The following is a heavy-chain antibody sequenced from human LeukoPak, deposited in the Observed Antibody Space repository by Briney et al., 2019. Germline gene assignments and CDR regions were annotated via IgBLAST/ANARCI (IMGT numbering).Heavy chain of an antibody. Sequence: GASVKVSCKVSGYTLTDLSMHWVRQAPGKGLEWMGGFDPEDGETIYAQKFQGRVTKTEDTSTDTAYMELSSLRSEDTAVYYCATVSYRFNWFDPWGQGTLVTVSS. V-gene: IGHV1-24*01. CDR1: GYTLTDLS. CDR3: ATVSYRFNWFDP. CDR2: FDPEDGET. D-gene: IGHD1-26*01. J-gene: IGHJ5*02.